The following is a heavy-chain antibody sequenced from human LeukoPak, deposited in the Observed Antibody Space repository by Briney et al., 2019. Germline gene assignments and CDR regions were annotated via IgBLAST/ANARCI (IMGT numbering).Heavy chain of an antibody. Sequence: ASVKVSCKVSGYTLTELSMHWVRQAPGKGLEWMGGFDPEDGETIYAQKFQGRVTMTEDTSTDTAYMELSSLRSEDTAVYYCATAGYSGYDFYYFDYWGQGTLVPVSS. J-gene: IGHJ4*02. D-gene: IGHD5-12*01. CDR1: GYTLTELS. V-gene: IGHV1-24*01. CDR3: ATAGYSGYDFYYFDY. CDR2: FDPEDGET.